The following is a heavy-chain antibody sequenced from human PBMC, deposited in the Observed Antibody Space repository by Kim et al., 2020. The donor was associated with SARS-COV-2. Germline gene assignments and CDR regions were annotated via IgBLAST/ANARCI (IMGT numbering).Heavy chain of an antibody. J-gene: IGHJ3*02. Sequence: GGSLRLSCAASGFTFSSYGMHWVRQAPGKGLEWVALIWYDGSNKYYADSVKGRFTISRDNSKNTLYLQMNSLRAEDTAVYYCARGSVAGPVVRGGASDICGHGTMVTLS. V-gene: IGHV3-33*08. CDR3: ARGSVAGPVVRGGASDI. D-gene: IGHD6-19*01. CDR1: GFTFSSYG. CDR2: IWYDGSNK.